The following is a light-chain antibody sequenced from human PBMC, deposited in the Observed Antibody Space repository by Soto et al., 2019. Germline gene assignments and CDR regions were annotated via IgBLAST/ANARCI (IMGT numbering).Light chain of an antibody. Sequence: DIQLTQSPSFLSASVGDRVTITCRASQGISSYLAWYQQKPGKAPKLLIYAASTLQSGVPSRFSGSGSGTEFTLTISSLQPEDFATYYCQQLNSYLTFGPGTKWISN. J-gene: IGKJ3*01. CDR1: QGISSY. CDR2: AAS. CDR3: QQLNSYLT. V-gene: IGKV1-9*01.